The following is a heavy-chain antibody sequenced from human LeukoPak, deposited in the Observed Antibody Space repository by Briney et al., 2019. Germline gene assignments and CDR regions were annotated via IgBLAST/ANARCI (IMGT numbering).Heavy chain of an antibody. V-gene: IGHV3-30-3*01. D-gene: IGHD6-19*01. CDR1: GFTFSSYA. CDR2: ISYDGSNK. J-gene: IGHJ4*02. CDR3: AKENSPGYSSGWLDY. Sequence: PGRSLRLSCAASGFTFSSYAMHWVRQAPGKGLEWVAVISYDGSNKYYADSVKGRFTISRDNSKNTLYLQMNSLRAEDTAVYYCAKENSPGYSSGWLDYWGQGTLVTVSS.